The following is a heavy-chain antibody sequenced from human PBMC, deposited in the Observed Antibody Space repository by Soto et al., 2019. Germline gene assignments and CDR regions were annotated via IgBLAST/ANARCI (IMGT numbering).Heavy chain of an antibody. Sequence: QVQLQESGPGLVKPSETLSLTCTVSGGSITPYYWSWIRQPPGKRLEWTGYIPSSGFTNYNPSLNSRVTFSVDTSKHQLSLKLSSVSAADTPVYYCVRDCYSSSCFDLWGQGTLVTVSS. J-gene: IGHJ4*02. CDR2: IPSSGFT. CDR3: VRDCYSSSCFDL. CDR1: GGSITPYY. D-gene: IGHD6-13*01. V-gene: IGHV4-59*01.